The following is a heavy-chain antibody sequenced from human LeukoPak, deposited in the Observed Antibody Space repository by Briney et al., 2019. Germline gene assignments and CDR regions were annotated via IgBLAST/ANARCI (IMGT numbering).Heavy chain of an antibody. CDR1: GYTFTNYY. Sequence: ASVNVSFKASGYTFTNYYMHGVRQAPGQGREGMGLINPSGGSTSYAQKFQGRVTMTRDTSTSTVYMELSSLRSEDTAVYYCARSGSYYYGSGMDVWGKGPTVTVSS. CDR3: ARSGSYYYGSGMDV. CDR2: INPSGGST. J-gene: IGHJ6*04. V-gene: IGHV1-46*01. D-gene: IGHD3-10*01.